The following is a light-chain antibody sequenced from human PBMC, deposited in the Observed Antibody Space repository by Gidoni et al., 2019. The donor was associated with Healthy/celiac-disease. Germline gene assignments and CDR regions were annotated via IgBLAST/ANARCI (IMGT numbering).Light chain of an antibody. Sequence: EIVLTQSPATLSLSPGERATLSCRASQSVSSYLAWYQQKPGQAPRLLIYDASNRATGIPARFSGSVSGTDFTLTISSLEPEDFAVYYCQQRSNWPPAFXXXTKVEIK. V-gene: IGKV3-11*01. CDR1: QSVSSY. CDR2: DAS. J-gene: IGKJ1*01. CDR3: QQRSNWPPA.